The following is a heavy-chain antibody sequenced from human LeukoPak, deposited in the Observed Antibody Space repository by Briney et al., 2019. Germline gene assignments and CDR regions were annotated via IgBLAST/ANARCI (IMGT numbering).Heavy chain of an antibody. J-gene: IGHJ4*02. CDR2: IKSKTDGGTT. CDR3: TTEFPIKYSSSWYLDY. Sequence: GGSLRLSCAASGFTFSNAWMSWVGQAPGKGLEWVGRIKSKTDGGTTDYAAPVKGRFTISRDDSKNTLYLQMNSLKTEDTAVYYCTTEFPIKYSSSWYLDYWGQGTLVTVSS. D-gene: IGHD6-13*01. V-gene: IGHV3-15*01. CDR1: GFTFSNAW.